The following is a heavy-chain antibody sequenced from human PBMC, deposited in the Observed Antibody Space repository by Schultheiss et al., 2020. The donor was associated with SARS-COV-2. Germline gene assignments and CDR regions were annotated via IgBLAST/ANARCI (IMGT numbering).Heavy chain of an antibody. D-gene: IGHD6-13*01. CDR1: GGSFSGYY. V-gene: IGHV4-34*01. CDR2: IYHSGST. Sequence: SETLSLTCAVYGGSFSGYYWSWIRQPPGKGLEWIGSIYHSGSTYYNPSLKSRVTISVDTSKNQFSLKLSSVTAADTAVYYCARAAAGTPDAFDIWGQGTTVTVSS. J-gene: IGHJ3*02. CDR3: ARAAAGTPDAFDI.